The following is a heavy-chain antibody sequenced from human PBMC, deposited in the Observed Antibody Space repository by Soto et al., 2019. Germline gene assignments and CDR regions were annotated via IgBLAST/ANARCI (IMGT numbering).Heavy chain of an antibody. CDR3: GGKNYDSSGYFDY. D-gene: IGHD3-22*01. CDR2: MYYSGST. J-gene: IGHJ4*02. V-gene: IGHV4-59*01. Sequence: SETLSLTCTVSGGSISSYYWGWIRQPPGKGLEWIGYMYYSGSTNYNPSLKSRVTISVDTSKNQFSLKLSSVTAADTAVYYCGGKNYDSSGYFDYWGQGTLVTVSS. CDR1: GGSISSYY.